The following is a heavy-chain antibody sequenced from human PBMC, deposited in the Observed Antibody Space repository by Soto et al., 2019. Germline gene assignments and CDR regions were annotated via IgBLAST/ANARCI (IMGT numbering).Heavy chain of an antibody. J-gene: IGHJ6*02. Sequence: EVQLVESGGGLVKPGGSLRLSCAASGFTFNTYTINWVRQAPGKGLEWVSSISSRSVYIYYSDSVKGRFTISRDDARNSLYLQMNSLRAEDTAVYYCAREEVSRPNTYHGLDVWGQGTTVTVYS. CDR2: ISSRSVYI. CDR1: GFTFNTYT. CDR3: AREEVSRPNTYHGLDV. V-gene: IGHV3-21*01.